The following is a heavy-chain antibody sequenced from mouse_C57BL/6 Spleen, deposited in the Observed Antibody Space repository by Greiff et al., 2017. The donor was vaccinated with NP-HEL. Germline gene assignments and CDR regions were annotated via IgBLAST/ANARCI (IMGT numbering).Heavy chain of an antibody. CDR2: IYPGDGDT. CDR1: GYAFSSSW. Sequence: QVQLQQSGPELVKPGASVKISCKASGYAFSSSWMNWVKQRPGKGLEWIGRIYPGDGDTNYNGKFKGKATLTADKSSSTAYMQLRSLTSEDSAVYFCASYHYYGSFYYAMDYWGQGTSVTVSS. CDR3: ASYHYYGSFYYAMDY. D-gene: IGHD1-1*01. J-gene: IGHJ4*01. V-gene: IGHV1-82*01.